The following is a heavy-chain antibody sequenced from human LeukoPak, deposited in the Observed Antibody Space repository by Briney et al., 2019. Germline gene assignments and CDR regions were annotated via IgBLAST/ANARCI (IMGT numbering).Heavy chain of an antibody. CDR3: ARVPNSSGWANYFDY. J-gene: IGHJ4*02. D-gene: IGHD6-19*01. Sequence: SETLSLTCTVSGDSINSYYWSWIRQPPGKGLEWIGYIYYSGSTNYNPSLKSRVTISVDTSKNQFSLKLSSVTAADTAVYYCARVPNSSGWANYFDYWGQGTLVTVSS. CDR1: GDSINSYY. V-gene: IGHV4-59*01. CDR2: IYYSGST.